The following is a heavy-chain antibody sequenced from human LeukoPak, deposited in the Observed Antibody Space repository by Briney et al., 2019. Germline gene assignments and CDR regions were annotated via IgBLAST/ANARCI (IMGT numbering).Heavy chain of an antibody. D-gene: IGHD1-1*01. CDR2: INHSGST. CDR3: ARTGLWNDY. Sequence: KPSETLSLTCAVYGGSFSGYYWSWIRQPPGKGLEWIGEINHSGSTNYNPSLKSRVTISVDTSKNQFSLKLSSVAAADTAVYYCARTGLWNDYWGQGTLVTVSS. V-gene: IGHV4-34*01. J-gene: IGHJ4*02. CDR1: GGSFSGYY.